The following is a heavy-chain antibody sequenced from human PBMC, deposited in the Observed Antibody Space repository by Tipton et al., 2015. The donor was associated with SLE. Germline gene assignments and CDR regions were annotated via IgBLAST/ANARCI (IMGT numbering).Heavy chain of an antibody. CDR2: IYNSGIT. CDR3: VKSVVVVSPRDYYYYMDV. D-gene: IGHD2-15*01. J-gene: IGHJ6*03. V-gene: IGHV4-61*02. CDR1: GDSFSSGSSS. Sequence: TLSLTCTVFGDSFSSGSSSWNWVRKPAGKGLEWIGLIYNSGITNYNPSLQRRVTLSVEMSKNQFSLRLSSVTAADTGVYYCVKSVVVVSPRDYYYYMDVWGKGTTVTVSS.